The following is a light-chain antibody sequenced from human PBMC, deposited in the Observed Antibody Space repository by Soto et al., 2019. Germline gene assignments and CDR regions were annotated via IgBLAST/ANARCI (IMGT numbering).Light chain of an antibody. CDR1: QSISRW. V-gene: IGKV1-5*01. CDR3: QQYNSYSTWT. CDR2: DAS. Sequence: DIQMTQSPSTLSAPVGDRVTITCRASQSISRWLAWYQQKPGKAPKILIFDASILKSGVPSRFSGSGSGTEFTLTISSLQPDDFATYYCQQYNSYSTWTFGQGTKVDIK. J-gene: IGKJ1*01.